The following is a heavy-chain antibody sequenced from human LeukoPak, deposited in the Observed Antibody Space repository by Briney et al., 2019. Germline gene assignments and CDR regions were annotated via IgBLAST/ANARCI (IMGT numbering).Heavy chain of an antibody. CDR2: ISAYNGNT. CDR3: ARDSGRRDSSGYSPFRGGPLFYYYMDV. J-gene: IGHJ6*03. D-gene: IGHD3-22*01. Sequence: GASVKVSCKASGYTFTSYGISWVRQAPGQGLEWMGWISAYNGNTNYAQKLQGRVTMTTDTSTSTAYMELRSLRSDDTAVYYCARDSGRRDSSGYSPFRGGPLFYYYMDVWGKGTTVTVSS. V-gene: IGHV1-18*01. CDR1: GYTFTSYG.